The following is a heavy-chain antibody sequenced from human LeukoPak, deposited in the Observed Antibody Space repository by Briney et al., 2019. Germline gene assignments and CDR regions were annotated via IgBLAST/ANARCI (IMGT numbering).Heavy chain of an antibody. D-gene: IGHD3-22*01. CDR3: AKDPEPYYYDSSGYSY. CDR1: GFTVSSNY. V-gene: IGHV3-23*01. Sequence: GGSLRLSCAASGFTVSSNYMSWVRQAPEKGLEWMSTVSGTGHSTYYADSVRGRFIISRDNAKNTLFLQMNSLRGEDTAVYHCAKDPEPYYYDSSGYSYWGQGTLVTVSS. J-gene: IGHJ4*02. CDR2: VSGTGHST.